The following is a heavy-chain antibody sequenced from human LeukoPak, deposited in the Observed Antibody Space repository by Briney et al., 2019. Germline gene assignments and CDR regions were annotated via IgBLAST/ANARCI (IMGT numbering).Heavy chain of an antibody. D-gene: IGHD3-16*01. CDR1: GYSFTSYW. CDR3: ARLVLGGAPTQGGGNWFDP. J-gene: IGHJ5*02. CDR2: IYPGDSDT. V-gene: IGHV5-51*01. Sequence: PGESLKISCKGSGYSFTSYWIGWVRQMPGKGLEWMGIIYPGDSDTRYSPSFQGQVTISADKSISTAYLQWSSLKASDTAMYYCARLVLGGAPTQGGGNWFDPWGQGTLVTVSS.